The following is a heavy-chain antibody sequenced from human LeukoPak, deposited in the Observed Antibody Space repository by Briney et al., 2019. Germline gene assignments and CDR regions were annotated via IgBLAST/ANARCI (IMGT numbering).Heavy chain of an antibody. CDR2: IYSGGNT. CDR1: GFTVSSNY. V-gene: IGHV3-66*02. CDR3: ARSETLYSSSSIYYYYGMDV. Sequence: GGSLRLSCAASGFTVSSNYMSWVRQSPGKGLGWVSVIYSGGNTYYADSVKGRFTISRDNSKNTLFLQMNSLKAEDTAVYYCARSETLYSSSSIYYYYGMDVWGQGTTVTVSS. J-gene: IGHJ6*02. D-gene: IGHD6-6*01.